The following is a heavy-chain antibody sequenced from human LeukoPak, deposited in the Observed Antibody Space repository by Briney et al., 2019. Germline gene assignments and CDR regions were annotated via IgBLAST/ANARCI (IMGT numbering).Heavy chain of an antibody. CDR3: ARAWSIIVVVPAAMPDY. CDR1: GFTFSSYA. V-gene: IGHV3-30*04. J-gene: IGHJ4*02. CDR2: ISYDGSNK. Sequence: GGSLRLSCAASGFTFSSYAMHWIRQAPGKGLEWVAVISYDGSNKYYADSVKGRFTISRDNSKNTLYLQMNSLRAEDTAVYYCARAWSIIVVVPAAMPDYWGQGTLVTVSS. D-gene: IGHD2-2*01.